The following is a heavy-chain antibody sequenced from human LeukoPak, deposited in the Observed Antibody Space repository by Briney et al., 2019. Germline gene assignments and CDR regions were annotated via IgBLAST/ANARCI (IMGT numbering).Heavy chain of an antibody. CDR2: ISGSSSTI. D-gene: IGHD4-17*01. CDR1: GFTFSSYS. CDR3: ARSDYEGAFDY. V-gene: IGHV3-48*01. Sequence: PGGSLRLSCAASGFTFSSYSMNWVRQAPGKGLEWGSYISGSSSTIYYADSVKGRFTISRDNGKNTLYLQMNSLRAEDTAVYYCARSDYEGAFDYWGQGTLVTVSS. J-gene: IGHJ4*02.